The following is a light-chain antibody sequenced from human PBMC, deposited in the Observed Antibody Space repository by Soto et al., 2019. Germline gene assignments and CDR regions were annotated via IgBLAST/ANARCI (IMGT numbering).Light chain of an antibody. V-gene: IGKV1-5*03. Sequence: DIPMTQSPSTLSASVGDRVTITCRASQSISKWLAWYQQKPGKAPKLLIYQASSLESGVPSRFSGSGSGTEFTLTIPSLQPDDFASYYFQQYNTYSWFSFGPGTKVDIK. CDR2: QAS. J-gene: IGKJ3*01. CDR3: QQYNTYSWFS. CDR1: QSISKW.